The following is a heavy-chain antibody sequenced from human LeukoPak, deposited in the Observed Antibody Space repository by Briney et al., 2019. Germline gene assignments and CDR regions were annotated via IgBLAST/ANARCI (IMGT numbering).Heavy chain of an antibody. Sequence: ASVKVSCKASGYTFTGYYMHWVRQAPGQGLEWMGWINPNSGGTNYAQKFQGRVTMTRDTSISTAYMELSRLRSDDTAVYYCARKRYYGSGSYYNGDYWFDPWGQGTLVTVSS. J-gene: IGHJ5*02. D-gene: IGHD3-10*01. V-gene: IGHV1-2*02. CDR2: INPNSGGT. CDR1: GYTFTGYY. CDR3: ARKRYYGSGSYYNGDYWFDP.